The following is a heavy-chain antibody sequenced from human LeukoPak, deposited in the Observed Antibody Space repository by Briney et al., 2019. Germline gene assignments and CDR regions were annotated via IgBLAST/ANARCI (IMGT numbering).Heavy chain of an antibody. CDR3: ARRAGEYSHPYDY. CDR1: GGSFSGYY. Sequence: SETLSLTCAVYGGSFSGYYWSWIRQPPGKGLEWIGEINHSGSTNYNPSLKSRVTISVDTSKNQFSLKLSSVTAADTAVYYCARRAGEYSHPYDYWGQGTLVTISS. V-gene: IGHV4-34*01. J-gene: IGHJ4*02. D-gene: IGHD2/OR15-2a*01. CDR2: INHSGST.